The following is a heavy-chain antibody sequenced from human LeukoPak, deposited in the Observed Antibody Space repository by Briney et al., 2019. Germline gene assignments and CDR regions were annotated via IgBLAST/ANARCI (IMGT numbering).Heavy chain of an antibody. CDR2: ISSSGSVT. Sequence: GGSLRLSCAASGFTFGDYYMTWIRQTPGKGLEWVSYISSSGSVTYNADSVKGRFTISRDNAKNSLYLQMNSLRAEDTALYYCAKDMEGYFDYWGQGTLVTVSS. V-gene: IGHV3-11*01. J-gene: IGHJ4*02. CDR3: AKDMEGYFDY. D-gene: IGHD3-10*01. CDR1: GFTFGDYY.